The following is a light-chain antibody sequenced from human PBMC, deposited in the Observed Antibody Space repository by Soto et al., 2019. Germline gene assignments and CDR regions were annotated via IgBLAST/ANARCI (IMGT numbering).Light chain of an antibody. CDR3: QQYNSYPIT. CDR2: GAS. J-gene: IGKJ5*01. V-gene: IGKV3-20*01. CDR1: QNGSSNY. Sequence: EIVLTQSPGTLSLSPGERATLSCRASQNGSSNYLAWYQQKPGQAPRLLIYGASTRATGIPARFSGSGSGTEFTLTISSLQPDDFATYYCQQYNSYPITFGQGTRLEIK.